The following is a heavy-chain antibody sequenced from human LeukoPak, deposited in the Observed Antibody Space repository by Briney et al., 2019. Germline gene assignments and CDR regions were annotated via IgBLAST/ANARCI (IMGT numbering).Heavy chain of an antibody. Sequence: GGSLRLSCAASGFTFSSYSMNWVRQAPGKGLEWVSVIYSGGDTYYADSVKGRFTISRDNSKNMIYLEMSSLKAEDTAVYYCAKERNLEIAVAGTIFDYWGQGTLVTVSS. CDR1: GFTFSSYS. CDR2: IYSGGDT. CDR3: AKERNLEIAVAGTIFDY. J-gene: IGHJ4*02. D-gene: IGHD6-19*01. V-gene: IGHV3-66*01.